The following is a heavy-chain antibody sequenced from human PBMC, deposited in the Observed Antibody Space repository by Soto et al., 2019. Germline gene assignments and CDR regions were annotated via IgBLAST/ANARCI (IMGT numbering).Heavy chain of an antibody. CDR1: GGSFSGYY. D-gene: IGHD3-3*01. CDR2: INHSGST. CDR3: ARRRFLEWFANYYYGMDV. V-gene: IGHV4-34*01. Sequence: KTSETLSLTCAVYGGSFSGYYWSWIRQPPGKGLEWIGEINHSGSTNYNPSLKSRVTISVDTSKNQFSLKLSSVTAADTAVYYCARRRFLEWFANYYYGMDVWGQGTTVTVSS. J-gene: IGHJ6*02.